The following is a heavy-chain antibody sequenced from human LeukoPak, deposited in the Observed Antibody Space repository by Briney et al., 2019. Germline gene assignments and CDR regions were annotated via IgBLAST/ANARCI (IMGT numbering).Heavy chain of an antibody. D-gene: IGHD3-22*01. CDR1: GFTVSSNY. CDR3: VGAVADSTGHHYFDY. J-gene: IGHJ4*02. CDR2: IYSGGST. V-gene: IGHV3-53*01. Sequence: GGSLRLSCAASGFTVSSNYMSWVRQAPGKGLEWVSVIYSGGSTYYADSVKGRFTISRDNSKNTLYLQMNSLRAEDTAVYYCVGAVADSTGHHYFDYWGQGALVTVSS.